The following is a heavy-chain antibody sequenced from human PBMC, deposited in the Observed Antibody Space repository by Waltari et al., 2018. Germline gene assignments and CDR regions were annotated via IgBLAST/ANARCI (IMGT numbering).Heavy chain of an antibody. D-gene: IGHD3-22*01. J-gene: IGHJ4*02. Sequence: EVQLVESGGGLVQPGGSLRLSCAASGFTFSSYAMRWVRQAPGKGLEWVSAISGSGGSTYYADSVKGRFTISRDNSKNTLYLQMNSLRAEDTAVYYCAKDASGRYYDSSGYYSDYWGQGTLVTVSS. CDR1: GFTFSSYA. CDR3: AKDASGRYYDSSGYYSDY. CDR2: ISGSGGST. V-gene: IGHV3-23*04.